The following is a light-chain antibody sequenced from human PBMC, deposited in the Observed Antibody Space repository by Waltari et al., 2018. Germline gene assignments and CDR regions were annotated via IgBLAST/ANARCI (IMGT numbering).Light chain of an antibody. Sequence: DIVMTQSPDSLAVSLGERATINCKSSQSLLYSSNNKNYLAWYQQKLGQPPKLLFYWASTRESGVPDRFSGNGSGTDFTLTISSLQAEDVAVYYCQQYYGTPPYTFGQGTKLEIK. CDR1: QSLLYSSNNKNY. J-gene: IGKJ2*01. CDR2: WAS. CDR3: QQYYGTPPYT. V-gene: IGKV4-1*01.